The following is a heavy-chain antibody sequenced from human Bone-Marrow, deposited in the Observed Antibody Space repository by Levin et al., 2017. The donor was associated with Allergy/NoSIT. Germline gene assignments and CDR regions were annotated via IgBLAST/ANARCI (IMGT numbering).Heavy chain of an antibody. J-gene: IGHJ4*02. D-gene: IGHD6-6*01. CDR1: GFTFDDYA. CDR3: VKSFVPAPASQELDS. V-gene: IGHV3-9*01. CDR2: ISWNGDDK. Sequence: GGSLRLSCAASGFTFDDYAMHWVRQAPGKGLEWVSRISWNGDDKDYADPVKGRFTIARDSAKSSVYLQMNSLRGDDTAFYYCVKSFVPAPASQELDSWGQGTLVIVSP.